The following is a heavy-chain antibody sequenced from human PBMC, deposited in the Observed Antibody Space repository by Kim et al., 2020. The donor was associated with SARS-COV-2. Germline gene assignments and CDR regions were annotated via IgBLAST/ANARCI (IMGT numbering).Heavy chain of an antibody. CDR3: GRHWREWELLRGDY. CDR2: IYYSGST. CDR1: GGSISSSSYY. D-gene: IGHD1-26*01. Sequence: SETLSLTCTVSGGSISSSSYYWGWIRQPPGKGLEWIGSIYYSGSTYYNPSLKSRVTISVDTSKNQFSLKLSSVTAADTAVYYCGRHWREWELLRGDYWGQGTLVTVSS. V-gene: IGHV4-39*01. J-gene: IGHJ4*02.